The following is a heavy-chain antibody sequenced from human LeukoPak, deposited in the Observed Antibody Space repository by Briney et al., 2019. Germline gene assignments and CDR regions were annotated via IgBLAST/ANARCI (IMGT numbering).Heavy chain of an antibody. V-gene: IGHV3-30-3*01. Sequence: PGGSLRLSCAASGFTFRNYALYWVRQAPGKGLGWAAFISYDGSDKYYADSVKGRFTISRDNSKNTLYLQIDSLRVEDTAVFYRARGRGTYLLSASEYWGQGTLVTVSS. D-gene: IGHD1-1*01. CDR1: GFTFRNYA. CDR2: ISYDGSDK. J-gene: IGHJ4*02. CDR3: ARGRGTYLLSASEY.